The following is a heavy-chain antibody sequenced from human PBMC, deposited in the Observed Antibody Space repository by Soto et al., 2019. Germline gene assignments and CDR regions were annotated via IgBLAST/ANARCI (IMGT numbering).Heavy chain of an antibody. V-gene: IGHV1-69*06. CDR1: GGTFSSYA. D-gene: IGHD6-13*01. CDR3: ARDKRAAAGTVIDY. CDR2: IIPIFGTA. Sequence: SVKVSCKASGGTFSSYAISWVRQAPGQGLEWMGGIIPIFGTANYAQKFQGRVTITADKSTSTAYMELSSLRSEDTAVYYCARDKRAAAGTVIDYWGQGTLVTVSS. J-gene: IGHJ4*02.